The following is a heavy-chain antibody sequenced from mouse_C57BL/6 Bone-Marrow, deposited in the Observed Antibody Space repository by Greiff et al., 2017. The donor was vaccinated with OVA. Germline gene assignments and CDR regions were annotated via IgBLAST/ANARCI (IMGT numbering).Heavy chain of an antibody. CDR1: GYTFTTYP. CDR3: ARRDGSRYWYFDV. Sequence: QVQLQQSGAELVKPGASVKMSCKASGYTFTTYPIEWMKQNHGKSLEWIGNFHPYNDDTKYNEKFKGKATLTVDKSSSTAYMQLSSLTSEDSAVYYCARRDGSRYWYFDVWGTGTTVTVSS. D-gene: IGHD1-1*01. V-gene: IGHV1-47*01. CDR2: FHPYNDDT. J-gene: IGHJ1*03.